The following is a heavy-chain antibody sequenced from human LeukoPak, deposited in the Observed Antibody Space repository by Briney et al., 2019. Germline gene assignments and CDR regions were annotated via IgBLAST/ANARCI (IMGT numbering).Heavy chain of an antibody. D-gene: IGHD4-17*01. V-gene: IGHV4-4*07. CDR3: ARGPSTVVTEVDY. CDR1: GGSTSSYY. CDR2: IYTSGST. J-gene: IGHJ4*02. Sequence: PSETLSLTCTVSGGSTSSYYWSWTRQPAGKGLEWIGRIYTSGSTNYNPSLKSRVTMSVDTSKNQFSLKLSSVTAADTAVYYCARGPSTVVTEVDYWGQGTLVTVSS.